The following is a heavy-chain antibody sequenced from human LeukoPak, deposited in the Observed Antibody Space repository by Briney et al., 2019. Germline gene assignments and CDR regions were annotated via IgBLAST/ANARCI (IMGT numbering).Heavy chain of an antibody. D-gene: IGHD3-22*01. J-gene: IGHJ4*02. CDR3: ARDFQSGDSSSDY. CDR2: IWYDGSNK. V-gene: IGHV3-33*01. Sequence: QSGGSLRLSCAASGFTFSSYGMHWVRQAPGKGLEWVAVIWYDGSNKYYADSVKGRFTISRDNSKNTLYLQMNSLRAEDTAVYYCARDFQSGDSSSDYWGQGTLVTVSS. CDR1: GFTFSSYG.